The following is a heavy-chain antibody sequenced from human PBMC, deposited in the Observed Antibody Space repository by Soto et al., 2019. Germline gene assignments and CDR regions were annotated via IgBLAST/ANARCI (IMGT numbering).Heavy chain of an antibody. CDR3: VRSGSYDLYYYCGLDV. CDR2: ISGSGGST. J-gene: IGHJ6*04. V-gene: IGHV3-23*01. Sequence: GGSLILSCAASGFTFSSYAMSWVRQAPGKGLEWVSAISGSGGSTYYADSVKGRFTISRDNSKNTLYLQMNSLRAEDTAVYYCVRSGSYDLYYYCGLDVWGKGTRVTVSS. CDR1: GFTFSSYA. D-gene: IGHD3-10*01.